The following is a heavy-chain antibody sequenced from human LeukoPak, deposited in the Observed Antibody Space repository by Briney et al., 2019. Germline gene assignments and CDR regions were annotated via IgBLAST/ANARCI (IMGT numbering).Heavy chain of an antibody. D-gene: IGHD3-10*01. J-gene: IGHJ4*02. Sequence: SETLSRTCTVPGGSISSYYWSWIRQPAEKGLEWIGRIYNSGSTNYNTNYNPSLTSRVTMSVDTSKNQFSLKLNSVTAADTAVYFCARAIWYGSGTTAFDYWGQGTLVTVSP. CDR2: IYNSGST. V-gene: IGHV4-4*07. CDR3: ARAIWYGSGTTAFDY. CDR1: GGSISSYY.